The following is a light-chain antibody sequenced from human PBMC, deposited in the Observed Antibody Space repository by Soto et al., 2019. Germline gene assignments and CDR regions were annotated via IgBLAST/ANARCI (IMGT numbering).Light chain of an antibody. CDR1: QGISSA. CDR2: DAS. CDR3: QQSGT. Sequence: AIQLTQSPSSLSASVRDRVTITCRASQGISSALAWYQQKPGKAPKLLIYDASSLESGVPSRFSGSGSGTDFTLTISSLQPEDFATYYCQQSGTFGPGTKVDIK. J-gene: IGKJ3*01. V-gene: IGKV1-13*02.